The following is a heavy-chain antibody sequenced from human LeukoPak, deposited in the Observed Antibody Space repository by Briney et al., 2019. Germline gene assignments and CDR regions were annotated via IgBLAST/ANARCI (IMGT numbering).Heavy chain of an antibody. V-gene: IGHV4-59*08. D-gene: IGHD4-11*01. CDR3: ARLTDYSSEYFQH. J-gene: IGHJ1*01. CDR2: IYYSGST. Sequence: SETLSLTCTVSGGSISSYYWSWIRQPPGKGLEWIGYIYYSGSTNYNPSLKSRVTISVDTSKNQFSLKLSSVTAADTAVYYCARLTDYSSEYFQHWGQGTLVTVSS. CDR1: GGSISSYY.